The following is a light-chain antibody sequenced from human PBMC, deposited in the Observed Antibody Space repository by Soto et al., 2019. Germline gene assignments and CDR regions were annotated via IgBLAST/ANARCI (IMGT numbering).Light chain of an antibody. V-gene: IGLV1-51*01. CDR3: GSWDSSLSAYV. J-gene: IGLJ1*01. Sequence: QSALSQPASVSGSPGQSITISCTGTSSDVGGFEYVSWYQHQPGKAPKLLIYDDNKRPSGIPDRFSGSKSGTSATLGITGFQTGDEADYYCGSWDSSLSAYVFGTGTKLTVL. CDR2: DDN. CDR1: SSDVGGFEY.